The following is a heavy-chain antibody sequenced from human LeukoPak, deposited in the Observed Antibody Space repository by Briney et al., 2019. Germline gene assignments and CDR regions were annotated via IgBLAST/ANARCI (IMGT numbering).Heavy chain of an antibody. CDR2: ISSSSSYI. CDR3: ARAYSSGWHDAFDI. V-gene: IGHV3-21*01. CDR1: GFTFSSYS. D-gene: IGHD6-19*01. J-gene: IGHJ3*02. Sequence: PGGSLRLSCAASGFTFSSYSMNWVRQAPGKGLEWVSSISSSSSYIYYADSVKGRFTISRDNAKNSLYLQMNSLRAEDTAVHYCARAYSSGWHDAFDIWGQGTMVTVSS.